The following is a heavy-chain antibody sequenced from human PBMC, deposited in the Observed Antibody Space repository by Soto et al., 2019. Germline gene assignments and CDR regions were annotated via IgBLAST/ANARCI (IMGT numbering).Heavy chain of an antibody. D-gene: IGHD5-12*01. V-gene: IGHV1-69*13. J-gene: IGHJ1*01. CDR1: GGTFSSFG. CDR2: IIPVFGRP. Sequence: SVKASCKASGGTFSSFGISWVRQAPGQGLEWMGGIIPVFGRPNYAQRFRGRLTITADESTNTCYMELIDLESEDTAVYYCAREGSGYNFWGQGTQVTVSS. CDR3: AREGSGYNF.